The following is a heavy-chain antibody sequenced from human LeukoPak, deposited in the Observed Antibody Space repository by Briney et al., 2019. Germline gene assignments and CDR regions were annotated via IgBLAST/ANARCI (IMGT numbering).Heavy chain of an antibody. D-gene: IGHD3-9*01. CDR3: ARDRSTGAYYDILTGTMVNPRRYNYCYLDV. CDR2: INSDGSST. Sequence: GGSLRLSCAASGFTFNNYWMHWVRQAPGKGLVWVSRINSDGSSTSYADPVKGRFTISRDNAKNTLYLQMNSLRADDTAVYYCARDRSTGAYYDILTGTMVNPRRYNYCYLDVWGKGTTVTVSS. J-gene: IGHJ6*03. CDR1: GFTFNNYW. V-gene: IGHV3-74*01.